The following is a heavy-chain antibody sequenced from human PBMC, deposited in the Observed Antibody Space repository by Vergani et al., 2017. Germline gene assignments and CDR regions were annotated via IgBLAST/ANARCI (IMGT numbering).Heavy chain of an antibody. CDR2: IYYSGST. D-gene: IGHD6-13*01. CDR3: ASGQQLGNFDY. Sequence: QVQLQESGPGLVKPSETLSLTCTVSGGSISSYYWSWIREPPGKGLEWIGYIYYSGSTNYNPFLKSRVTISVDTSKNQFSLKLSSVTAADTAVYYCASGQQLGNFDYWGQGTLVTVSS. CDR1: GGSISSYY. J-gene: IGHJ4*02. V-gene: IGHV4-59*12.